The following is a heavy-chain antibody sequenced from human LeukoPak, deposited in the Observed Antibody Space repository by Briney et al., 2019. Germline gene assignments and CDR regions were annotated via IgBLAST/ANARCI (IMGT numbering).Heavy chain of an antibody. Sequence: GGSLRLSCAASGFTVSSNHMSWVRQAPGKGLEWVSVIYSGGSTDYADSVKGRFTISRDNLKSTLYLQMNSLRAEDTAVYYCARGPAGYNWGQGTLVTFSS. D-gene: IGHD1-1*01. V-gene: IGHV3-53*01. CDR2: IYSGGST. J-gene: IGHJ4*02. CDR1: GFTVSSNH. CDR3: ARGPAGYN.